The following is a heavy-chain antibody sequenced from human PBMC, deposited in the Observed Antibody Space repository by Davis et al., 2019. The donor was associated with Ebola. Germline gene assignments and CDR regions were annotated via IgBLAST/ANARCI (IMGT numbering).Heavy chain of an antibody. J-gene: IGHJ4*02. V-gene: IGHV3-30*04. CDR3: ARDARWESWRYYFDH. CDR1: GFTFTSYA. Sequence: PGGSLRLSCEASGFTFTSYALHWVRQAPGKGLEWLTITSYDENKKYYTDSVKGRFTISRDNSKNTLYLQMNSLRVEDTAVYYCARDARWESWRYYFDHWGPGTLVTVSS. D-gene: IGHD1-26*01. CDR2: TSYDENKK.